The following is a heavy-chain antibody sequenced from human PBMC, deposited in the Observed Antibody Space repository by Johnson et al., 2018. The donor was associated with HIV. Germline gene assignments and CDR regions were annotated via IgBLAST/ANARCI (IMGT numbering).Heavy chain of an antibody. Sequence: QVQLVESGGGVVQPGRSLRLSCAASGFTFSSYGMHWVRQAPGKGLEWVAVIWYDGSNKYYADSVKGRFTISRDNSKKPLYLQMNSLRAEDTAVYYCANGRLAAHDAFDIWGQGTMVTVSS. D-gene: IGHD1-26*01. CDR1: GFTFSSYG. CDR2: IWYDGSNK. CDR3: ANGRLAAHDAFDI. J-gene: IGHJ3*02. V-gene: IGHV3-33*06.